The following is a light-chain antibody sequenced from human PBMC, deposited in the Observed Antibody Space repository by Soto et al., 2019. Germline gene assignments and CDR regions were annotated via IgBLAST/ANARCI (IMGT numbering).Light chain of an antibody. Sequence: DVQMTQSPSSLSASVGDRVTITCRACQSITSFLNWYQQKPGKAPNLLIYAASNLQSGVPSRLSGSGSGTDFTLTINRLEPDEFATYYCQQSFIAPLTFGGGTKVEIK. V-gene: IGKV1-39*01. CDR3: QQSFIAPLT. CDR1: QSITSF. CDR2: AAS. J-gene: IGKJ4*01.